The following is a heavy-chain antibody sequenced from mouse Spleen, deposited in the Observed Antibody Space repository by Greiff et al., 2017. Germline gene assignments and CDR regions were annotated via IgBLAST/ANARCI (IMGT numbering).Heavy chain of an antibody. CDR2: INPNNGGT. V-gene: IGHV1-26*01. J-gene: IGHJ2*01. CDR3: VITTVVATLDY. D-gene: IGHD1-1*01. CDR1: GYTFTDYY. Sequence: VQLQQSGPELVKPGASVKISCKASGYTFTDYYMNWVKQSHGKSLEWIGDINPNNGGTSYNQKFKGKATLTVDKSSSTAYMELRSLTSEDSAVYYCVITTVVATLDYWGQGTTLTVSS.